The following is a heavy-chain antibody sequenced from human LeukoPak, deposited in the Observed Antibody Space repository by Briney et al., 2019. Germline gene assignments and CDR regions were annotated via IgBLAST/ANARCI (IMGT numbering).Heavy chain of an antibody. CDR3: ARDGEGYYGSGRTPAYGMDV. CDR1: GFTFSSYG. V-gene: IGHV3-33*01. Sequence: PGGSLRLSCAASGFTFSSYGMHWVRQAPGKGLEWVAVIWYDGSNKYYADSVKGRFTISGDNSKNTLYLQMNSLRAEDTAVYYCARDGEGYYGSGRTPAYGMDVWGQGTTVTVSS. J-gene: IGHJ6*02. D-gene: IGHD3-10*01. CDR2: IWYDGSNK.